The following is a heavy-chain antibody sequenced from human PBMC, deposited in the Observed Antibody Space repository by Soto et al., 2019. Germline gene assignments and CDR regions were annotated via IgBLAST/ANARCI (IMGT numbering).Heavy chain of an antibody. V-gene: IGHV4-30-4*01. D-gene: IGHD5-18*01. CDR3: ARGRGYSYGLDP. J-gene: IGHJ5*02. Sequence: SETLSLTCTVSGDSISSNNNYWSWIRQPPGEGLEWIGLVSYSGTTSYSPSLKGRVAISLDTSKNQFSLSLSSVTAADTAVYYCARGRGYSYGLDPWGQGTLVTVSS. CDR2: VSYSGTT. CDR1: GDSISSNNNY.